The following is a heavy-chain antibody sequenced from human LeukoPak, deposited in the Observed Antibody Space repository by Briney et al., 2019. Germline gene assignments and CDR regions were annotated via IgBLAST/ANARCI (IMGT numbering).Heavy chain of an antibody. V-gene: IGHV4-34*01. D-gene: IGHD5-12*01. J-gene: IGHJ4*02. CDR1: GGSFSGYY. CDR3: ATEDSGYDY. Sequence: SETLSLTCAVYGGSFSGYYWSWIRQPPGKGLEWIGEINNSGSTNYNPSLKSRVATSVDTSKNQFSLKLRSVTAAYTAVYYCATEDSGYDYWGQETLVTVSS. CDR2: INNSGST.